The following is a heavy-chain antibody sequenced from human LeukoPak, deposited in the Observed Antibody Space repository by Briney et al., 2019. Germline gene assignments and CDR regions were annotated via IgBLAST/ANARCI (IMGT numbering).Heavy chain of an antibody. J-gene: IGHJ4*02. V-gene: IGHV3-48*04. Sequence: PGGSLRLSCAASGFTFSSYSMNWVRQAPGKGLEWVSYISSSSSTIYYADSVKGRFTISRDNAKNSLYLQMNSLRAEDTAVYYCARDGPWGEQWLGYWGQGTLATVSS. CDR3: ARDGPWGEQWLGY. CDR1: GFTFSSYS. CDR2: ISSSSSTI. D-gene: IGHD6-19*01.